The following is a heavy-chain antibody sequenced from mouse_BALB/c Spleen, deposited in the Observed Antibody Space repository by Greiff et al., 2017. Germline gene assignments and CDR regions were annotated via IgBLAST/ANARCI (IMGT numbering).Heavy chain of an antibody. D-gene: IGHD2-14*01. Sequence: VMLVESGAELARPGASVKLSCKASGYTFTSYWMQWVKQRPGQGLEWIGAIYPGDGDTRYTQKFKGKATLTADKSSSTAYMQLSSLASEDSAVYYCAREGYGYAMDYWGQGTSVTVSS. CDR1: GYTFTSYW. CDR3: AREGYGYAMDY. J-gene: IGHJ4*01. V-gene: IGHV1-87*01. CDR2: IYPGDGDT.